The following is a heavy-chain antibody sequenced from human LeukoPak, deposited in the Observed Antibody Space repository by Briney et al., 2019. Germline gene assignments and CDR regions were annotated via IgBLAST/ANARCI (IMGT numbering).Heavy chain of an antibody. J-gene: IGHJ6*03. D-gene: IGHD3-22*01. CDR2: INWNGGST. CDR1: GFTFDDYG. V-gene: IGHV3-20*04. CDR3: ARSYYDSSGYYYYMDV. Sequence: PGGSLRLSCAASGFTFDDYGMSWVRQAPGKGLEWVSGINWNGGSTGYADSVKGRFTIPRDNAKNSLYLQMNSLRAEDTALYYCARSYYDSSGYYYYMDVWGKGTTVTVSS.